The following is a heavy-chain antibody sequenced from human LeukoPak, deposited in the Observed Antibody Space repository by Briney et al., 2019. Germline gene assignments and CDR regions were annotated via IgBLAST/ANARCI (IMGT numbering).Heavy chain of an antibody. V-gene: IGHV4-59*12. J-gene: IGHJ5*02. CDR2: IYYSGST. Sequence: SETLSLTCTVSGGSISSYYWSWIRQPPGKGLEWIGYIYYSGSTNYNPSLKSRVTISVDTSKNQFSLKLSSVTAADTAVYYCARKGQIVAVAAIVGWFDPWGQGTLVTVSS. D-gene: IGHD2-15*01. CDR1: GGSISSYY. CDR3: ARKGQIVAVAAIVGWFDP.